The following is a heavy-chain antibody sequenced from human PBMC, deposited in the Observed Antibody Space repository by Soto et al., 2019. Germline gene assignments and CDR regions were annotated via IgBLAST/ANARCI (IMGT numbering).Heavy chain of an antibody. J-gene: IGHJ4*02. D-gene: IGHD3-10*01. V-gene: IGHV3-23*01. CDR3: AKRAGLLGFGELRYYFDY. CDR1: GFTFSSYA. Sequence: EVQLLESGGGLVQPGGSLRLSCAASGFTFSSYAMSWVRQAPGKGLEWVSAISGSGGSTYYADSVKGRFTISRDNSENTLYLHMNSLGAEDTAVDYCAKRAGLLGFGELRYYFDYWGQGTLVTVSS. CDR2: ISGSGGST.